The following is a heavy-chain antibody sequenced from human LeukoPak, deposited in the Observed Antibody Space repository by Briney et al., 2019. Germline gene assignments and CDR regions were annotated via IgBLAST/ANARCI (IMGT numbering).Heavy chain of an antibody. V-gene: IGHV3-23*01. CDR1: GFTFSSYA. D-gene: IGHD1-26*01. CDR2: IRSSGDDT. J-gene: IGHJ4*02. Sequence: GGSLRLSCAASGFTFSSYAMSWVRQATGKGLEWVSAIRSSGDDTYYAGSVKGRFTISRDNSKNTLYPQMNRLRAEDTAVYYCAKDAVGGTAYYFDYWGQGTLVTVSS. CDR3: AKDAVGGTAYYFDY.